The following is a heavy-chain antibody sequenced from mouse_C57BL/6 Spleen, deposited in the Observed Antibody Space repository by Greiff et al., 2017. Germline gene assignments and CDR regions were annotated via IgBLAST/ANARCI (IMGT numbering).Heavy chain of an antibody. V-gene: IGHV1-50*01. J-gene: IGHJ4*01. CDR3: ARRVVGAMDY. D-gene: IGHD1-1*01. CDR1: GYTFTSYW. CDR2: IDPSDSYT. Sequence: VQLKQPGAELVKPGASVKLSCKASGYTFTSYWMQWVKQRPGQGLEWIGEIDPSDSYTNYNQKFKGKATLTVDTSSSTAYMQLSSLTSEDSAVYYCARRVVGAMDYWGQGTSVTVSS.